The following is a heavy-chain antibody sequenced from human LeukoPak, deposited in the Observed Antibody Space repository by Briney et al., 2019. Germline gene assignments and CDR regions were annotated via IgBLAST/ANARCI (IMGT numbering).Heavy chain of an antibody. V-gene: IGHV1-2*02. CDR2: INPNSGGT. CDR3: ARDKGITTSTHDAFDI. CDR1: GYSFNTYY. D-gene: IGHD2/OR15-2a*01. Sequence: ASVKVSCKASGYSFNTYYMNWVRQAPGQGLEWMGWINPNSGGTNYAQKFQGRVTMTRDTSISTAYMELSRLRSDDTAVYYCARDKGITTSTHDAFDIWGQGTMVTVSS. J-gene: IGHJ3*02.